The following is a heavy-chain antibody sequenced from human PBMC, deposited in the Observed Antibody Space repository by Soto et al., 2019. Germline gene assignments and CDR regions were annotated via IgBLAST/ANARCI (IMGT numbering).Heavy chain of an antibody. CDR3: VRGYDYDSSRNDALDI. CDR2: IYSSGSP. D-gene: IGHD3-22*01. CDR1: GGSISSGGYY. Sequence: QVQLQESGPGLVKPSQTLSLTCTVSGGSISSGGYYWSWIRHHPGKGLEWIGYIYSSGSPYYNPALRSRVTISADTLKNQHSLKLSSVTAADTAVYYCVRGYDYDSSRNDALDIWGQGTMVTVSS. V-gene: IGHV4-31*03. J-gene: IGHJ3*02.